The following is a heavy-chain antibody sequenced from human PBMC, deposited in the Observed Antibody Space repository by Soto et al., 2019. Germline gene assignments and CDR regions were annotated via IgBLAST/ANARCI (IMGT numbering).Heavy chain of an antibody. Sequence: QVQLQESGPGLVKPSQTLSLTCTVSGGSISSGDYYWSWIRQPPGKGLEWIGYIYYSGSTYYNLSLKSRLTISIDTSKNQFSLRLSSVTAADTAVYYCARSRHSGSYFFDYWGQGILVTVSS. D-gene: IGHD1-26*01. CDR3: ARSRHSGSYFFDY. J-gene: IGHJ4*02. CDR1: GGSISSGDYY. CDR2: IYYSGST. V-gene: IGHV4-30-4*01.